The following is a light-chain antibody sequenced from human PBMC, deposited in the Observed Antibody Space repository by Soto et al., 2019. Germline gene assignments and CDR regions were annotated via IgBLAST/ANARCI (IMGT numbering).Light chain of an antibody. CDR3: SSYTSSSTNWV. Sequence: QSALTQPASVSGSPGQSITISCTGTSSDVGGYNYVSWYLQHPGKAPKLMIYEVSNRPSGVSNRFSGSKSGNTASLTISGLQAEDEADYYCSSYTSSSTNWVFGGGTKLTVL. CDR1: SSDVGGYNY. V-gene: IGLV2-14*01. J-gene: IGLJ3*02. CDR2: EVS.